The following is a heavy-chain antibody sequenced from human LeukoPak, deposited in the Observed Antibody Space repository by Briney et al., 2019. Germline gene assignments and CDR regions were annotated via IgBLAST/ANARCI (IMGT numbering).Heavy chain of an antibody. CDR3: ARVGTGSYSELGYFDL. V-gene: IGHV3-74*01. D-gene: IGHD1-26*01. J-gene: IGHJ2*01. CDR2: ISSDGQST. Sequence: GGSLRLSCAASGFTLSNYWMHWVRQLPVPGKGLVWVSRISSDGQSTRYANSVKGRFTISRDNAKNTLYLQMNSLRAEDTAVYYCARVGTGSYSELGYFDLWGRGTLVTVSS. CDR1: GFTLSNYW.